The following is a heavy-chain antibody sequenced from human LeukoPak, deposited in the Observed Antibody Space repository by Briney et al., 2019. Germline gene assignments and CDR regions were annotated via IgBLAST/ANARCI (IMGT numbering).Heavy chain of an antibody. V-gene: IGHV3-53*01. Sequence: GGSLRLSCAASGFTVSSNYMSWVRQAPGKGLEWVSVIYSGGSTYYADSVKGRFTISRDNSKNTLYLQMNSLRAEDTAVYYCAKKHTGWTYYFDYWGQGTLVTVSS. CDR2: IYSGGST. J-gene: IGHJ4*02. CDR1: GFTVSSNY. D-gene: IGHD6-19*01. CDR3: AKKHTGWTYYFDY.